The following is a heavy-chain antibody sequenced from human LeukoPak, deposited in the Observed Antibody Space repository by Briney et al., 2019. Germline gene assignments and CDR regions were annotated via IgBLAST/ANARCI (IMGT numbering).Heavy chain of an antibody. J-gene: IGHJ4*02. CDR2: FDPEDGEA. CDR1: GYTLTDLS. V-gene: IGHV1-24*01. CDR3: ATDPSSGGGVVY. Sequence: GASVKVSCKVSGYTLTDLSMHWVRQAPGKGLEWMGGFDPEDGEAIYAQKFQGRVTMTEDTSTDTAYMELSSLRSEDTAVYYCATDPSSGGGVVYWGQGTLVTVSS. D-gene: IGHD3-16*01.